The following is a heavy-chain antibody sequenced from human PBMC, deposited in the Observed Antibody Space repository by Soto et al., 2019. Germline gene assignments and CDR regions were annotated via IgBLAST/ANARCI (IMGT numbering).Heavy chain of an antibody. J-gene: IGHJ4*02. CDR1: GYTFTHYY. D-gene: IGHD5-18*01. V-gene: IGHV1-46*01. CDR3: ATSVNSAMAFDY. Sequence: QVKLMQSGAEVKKPGASVRVSYKASGYTFTHYYIHWVRQAPGQGLEWMGIINPNGGITTYAQKFRAGFTMTRDTSTSTVYLELSSLRSEDSAVYYCATSVNSAMAFDYWGQGTLVAVSS. CDR2: INPNGGIT.